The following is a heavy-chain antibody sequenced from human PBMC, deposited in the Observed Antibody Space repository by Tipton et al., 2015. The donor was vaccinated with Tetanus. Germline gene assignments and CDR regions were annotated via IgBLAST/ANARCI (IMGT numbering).Heavy chain of an antibody. Sequence: SLRLSCVASGFSIERDWMHWVRQAPGKGLVWVSRINIDGTKTTYADFVKGRFTISRDNAKNTVFLQMNNLRDEDTAVYYCARDKRGDIWGASPLTPTNWFDPWGQGTLVSVSS. CDR3: ARDKRGDIWGASPLTPTNWFDP. D-gene: IGHD3-16*01. V-gene: IGHV3-74*03. J-gene: IGHJ5*02. CDR1: GFSIERDW. CDR2: INIDGTKT.